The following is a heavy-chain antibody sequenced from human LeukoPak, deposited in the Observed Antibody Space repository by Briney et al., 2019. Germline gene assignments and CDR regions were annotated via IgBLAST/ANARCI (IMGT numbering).Heavy chain of an antibody. Sequence: GASAKVSCKVSGSTLSALSIHWVRQAPGKGLEYVGGSDPEDGETFHAQNFQGRITMTEDTSIDTAYMELSSLRSEDTAVYYCVTDRARLFWYFDLWGRGTLVTVSS. CDR3: VTDRARLFWYFDL. CDR2: SDPEDGET. CDR1: GSTLSALS. D-gene: IGHD2-21*02. V-gene: IGHV1-24*01. J-gene: IGHJ2*01.